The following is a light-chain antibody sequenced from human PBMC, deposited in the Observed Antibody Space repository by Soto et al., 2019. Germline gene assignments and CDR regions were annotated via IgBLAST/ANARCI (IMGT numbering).Light chain of an antibody. CDR1: SSDVGGYNY. J-gene: IGLJ1*01. V-gene: IGLV2-8*01. Sequence: QSVLTQPPSASGSPGQSVTISCTGTSSDVGGYNYVSWYQQRPGKAPKLMIYEVNKRPSGVPDRFSGSKSGNTASLTASGLQAEDEADYYCSSYAGSNIFYVFGTGTKVTVL. CDR3: SSYAGSNIFYV. CDR2: EVN.